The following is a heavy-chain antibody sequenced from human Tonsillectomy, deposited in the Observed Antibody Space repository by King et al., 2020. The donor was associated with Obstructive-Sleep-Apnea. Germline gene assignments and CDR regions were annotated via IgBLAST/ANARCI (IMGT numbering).Heavy chain of an antibody. D-gene: IGHD3-10*01. V-gene: IGHV4-59*01. J-gene: IGHJ4*02. Sequence: VQLQESGPGLVKPSETLSLTCTVSGGSISSYYWSWIRQPPGKGLEWIGYIYYSGSTNYNPSLKDRVTISVDTSKNQFSLKLRSVTAADTAVYYCARIPGTSSGSYLGFDYWGQGTLVTVSS. CDR2: IYYSGST. CDR1: GGSISSYY. CDR3: ARIPGTSSGSYLGFDY.